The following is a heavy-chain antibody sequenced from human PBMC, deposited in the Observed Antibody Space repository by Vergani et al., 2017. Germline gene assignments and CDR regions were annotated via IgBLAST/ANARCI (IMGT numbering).Heavy chain of an antibody. CDR1: GFSLTTYGMR. V-gene: IGHV2-70*04. D-gene: IGHD3-22*01. CDR3: ARTLSDSRGYYLDY. CDR2: IDWDDDT. Sequence: QFTLKESGPALVKPTQTLTLTCTFSGFSLTTYGMRVSWIRQPPGKALEWLARIDWDDDTYYRPSLRTRLTISKDTFKNQVALTMTNMDPVDTATYYCARTLSDSRGYYLDYWGQGTLVTVSS. J-gene: IGHJ4*02.